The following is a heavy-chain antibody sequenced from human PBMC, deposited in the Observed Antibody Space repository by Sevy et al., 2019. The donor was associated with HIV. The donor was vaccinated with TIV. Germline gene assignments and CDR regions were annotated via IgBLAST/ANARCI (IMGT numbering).Heavy chain of an antibody. J-gene: IGHJ6*03. V-gene: IGHV3-30-3*01. D-gene: IGHD3-10*01. Sequence: GGSLRLSCAASGFTFSSYAMHWVRQAPGKGLEWVAVISYDGSNKYNADSVKGRFTISRDNSKNTLYLQMNSLRAEDTAVYYCARDRYYGSGSLTYYYYMDVWGKGTTVTVSS. CDR1: GFTFSSYA. CDR2: ISYDGSNK. CDR3: ARDRYYGSGSLTYYYYMDV.